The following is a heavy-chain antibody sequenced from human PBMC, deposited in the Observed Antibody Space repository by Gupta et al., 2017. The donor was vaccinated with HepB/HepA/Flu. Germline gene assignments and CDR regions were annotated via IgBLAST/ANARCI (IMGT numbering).Heavy chain of an antibody. CDR2: IYWDDDK. V-gene: IGHV2-5*02. CDR1: GFSLSTNGVA. J-gene: IGHJ4*02. CDR3: VHSSGWSGPFYY. Sequence: QITLKESGPTLVKPTQTLTLTCTFSGFSLSTNGVAVGWIRQPPGKALEWLALIYWDDDKRYSPSLKSRLSVTKDTSKNQVVLTMTNVDPVDTATYYCVHSSGWSGPFYYWGQGTLVTVSS. D-gene: IGHD6-19*01.